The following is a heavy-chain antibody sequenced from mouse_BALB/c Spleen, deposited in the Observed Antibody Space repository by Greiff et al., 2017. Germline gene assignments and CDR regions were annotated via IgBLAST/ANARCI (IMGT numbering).Heavy chain of an antibody. CDR3: ARGYYGNSYAMDY. Sequence: EVKLVESGGGLVKPGGSLKLSCAASGFTFSSYAMSWVRQSPEKRLAWVAEISSGGSYTYYPDTVTGRFTISRDNAKNTLYLEMSSLRSEDTAMYYCARGYYGNSYAMDYWGQGTSVTVSS. V-gene: IGHV5-9-4*01. CDR2: ISSGGSYT. D-gene: IGHD2-1*01. J-gene: IGHJ4*01. CDR1: GFTFSSYA.